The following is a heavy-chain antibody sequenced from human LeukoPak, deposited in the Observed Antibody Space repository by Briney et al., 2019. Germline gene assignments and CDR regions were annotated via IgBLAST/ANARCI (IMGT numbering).Heavy chain of an antibody. Sequence: PGGSLRLSCAASGFTFSNAWMSWVRQAPGKGLEWVGRIKSKTDGGTTDYAAPVKGRFTISRDDSKNTLYLQMNSLKTEDTAVYYCTASYGSGTFAVWGKGTTVTVSS. CDR1: GFTFSNAW. D-gene: IGHD3-10*01. CDR3: TASYGSGTFAV. V-gene: IGHV3-15*01. CDR2: IKSKTDGGTT. J-gene: IGHJ6*04.